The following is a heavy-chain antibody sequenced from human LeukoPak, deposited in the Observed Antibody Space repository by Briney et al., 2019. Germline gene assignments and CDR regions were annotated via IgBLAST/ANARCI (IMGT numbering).Heavy chain of an antibody. CDR2: IIPILGIA. V-gene: IGHV1-69*04. D-gene: IGHD6-13*01. Sequence: RASVKVSSKASGGTLSSYAISWVRQAPGQGLEWMGRIIPILGIANYAQKFQGRVTITADKSTSTAYMELSSLRSEDTAVYYCASWTSIAAAGPNAFDIWGQGTMVTVSS. J-gene: IGHJ3*02. CDR3: ASWTSIAAAGPNAFDI. CDR1: GGTLSSYA.